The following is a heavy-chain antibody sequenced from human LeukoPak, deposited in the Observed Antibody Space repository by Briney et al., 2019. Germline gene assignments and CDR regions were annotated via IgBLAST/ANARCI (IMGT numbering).Heavy chain of an antibody. CDR3: ARDLTSGSYYGTGSY. CDR2: ISSSSSTI. V-gene: IGHV3-48*02. J-gene: IGHJ4*02. D-gene: IGHD1-26*01. Sequence: GGSLRLSCAASGFTFSSYSMNWVRQAPGKWLEWVSYISSSSSTIYYADSVKGRFTISRDNAKNSLYLQMNSLRDEDTAVYYCARDLTSGSYYGTGSYWGQGTLVTVSS. CDR1: GFTFSSYS.